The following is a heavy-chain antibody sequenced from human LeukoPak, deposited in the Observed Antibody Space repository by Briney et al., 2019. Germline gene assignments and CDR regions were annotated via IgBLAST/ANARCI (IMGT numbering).Heavy chain of an antibody. CDR3: ARAPSEIGGYYPEYFRH. V-gene: IGHV3-74*01. D-gene: IGHD3-22*01. J-gene: IGHJ1*01. CDR1: GFTLSSYW. Sequence: PGGSLRPSCAASGFTLSSYWMHWVRHAPGKGLVWVSRIKSDGRTNYADSVKGRFTVSRDNAKNTVSLQMNSLRAEDTGVYYCARAPSEIGGYYPEYFRHWGQGTLVIVSS. CDR2: IKSDGRT.